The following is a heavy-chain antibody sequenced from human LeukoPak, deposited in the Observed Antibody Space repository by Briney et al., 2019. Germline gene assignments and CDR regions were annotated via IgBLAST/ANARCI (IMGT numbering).Heavy chain of an antibody. V-gene: IGHV4-31*03. J-gene: IGHJ4*02. Sequence: PSETLSLTCTVSGGSISSGGCNWSWIRQHPGKGLEWIGYIYYSGNTYYNPSLKSRVTISVDTSKNQFSLKLSSVTAADTAVYYCAGEVGSTPDYWGQGTLVTVSS. CDR1: GGSISSGGCN. D-gene: IGHD1-26*01. CDR2: IYYSGNT. CDR3: AGEVGSTPDY.